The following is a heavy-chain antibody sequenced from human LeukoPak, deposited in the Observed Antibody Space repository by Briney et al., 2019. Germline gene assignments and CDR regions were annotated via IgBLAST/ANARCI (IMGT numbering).Heavy chain of an antibody. V-gene: IGHV3-74*01. CDR1: GXTFRTYW. Sequence: GGSLRLSCAASGXTFRTYWMHWVRQAPGEGLVWVSRISTESGSTTGYADSVKGRFAISRDNAKNTVYLQMNSLRAEDTGVYYCARDLSSGSYRFFDHWGQGTLVTVAS. J-gene: IGHJ4*02. D-gene: IGHD1-26*01. CDR2: ISTESGSTT. CDR3: ARDLSSGSYRFFDH.